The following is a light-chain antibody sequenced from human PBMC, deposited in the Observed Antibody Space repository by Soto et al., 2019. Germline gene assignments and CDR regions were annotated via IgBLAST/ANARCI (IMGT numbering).Light chain of an antibody. J-gene: IGKJ5*01. CDR2: DAS. Sequence: ETVLTQSPATLSLSPGEGATLSCRASQSVSSFLAWYQQKPGQAPRLLIYDASNRATGIPARFSGSGSGTDFTLTISSLEPEDFAVYYCQQRSNWLITFGQGTRLEI. V-gene: IGKV3-11*01. CDR3: QQRSNWLIT. CDR1: QSVSSF.